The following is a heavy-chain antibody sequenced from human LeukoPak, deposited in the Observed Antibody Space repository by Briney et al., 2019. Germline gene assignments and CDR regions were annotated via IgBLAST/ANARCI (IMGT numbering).Heavy chain of an antibody. V-gene: IGHV3-30*18. CDR2: ISNDGSKK. D-gene: IGHD5-18*01. Sequence: GRSLRLSCAPSGFTLSSYGMHWVRQAPGKGLDWVAVISNDGSKKYYADSVKGRFTISRDNSKNTLSLQVSSLRAEDTAVYYCAKDRYSYAFEYSDSWGQGTLVTVSS. J-gene: IGHJ4*02. CDR3: AKDRYSYAFEYSDS. CDR1: GFTLSSYG.